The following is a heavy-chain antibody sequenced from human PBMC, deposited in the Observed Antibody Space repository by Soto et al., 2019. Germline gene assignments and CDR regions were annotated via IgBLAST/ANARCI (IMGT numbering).Heavy chain of an antibody. Sequence: PGGSLRLSCAASGFTFSSYGMHWVRQAPGKGLEWAAVIWYDGSNKYYADSVKGRFTISRDNSKNTLYLQMNSLRAEDTAVYYRARVPSSGWPYFFDYWGLGTLVTVSS. CDR3: ARVPSSGWPYFFDY. V-gene: IGHV3-33*01. CDR1: GFTFSSYG. CDR2: IWYDGSNK. J-gene: IGHJ4*02. D-gene: IGHD6-19*01.